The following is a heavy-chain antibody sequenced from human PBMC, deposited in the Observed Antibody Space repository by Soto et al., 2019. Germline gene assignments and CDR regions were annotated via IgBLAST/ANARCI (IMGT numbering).Heavy chain of an antibody. CDR3: GRQHDFWSGYYKYNWSDP. CDR2: INHSGST. V-gene: IGHV4-34*01. CDR1: GGSFSGYY. Sequence: SETLSLTCAVYGGSFSGYYWSWIRQPPGKGLEWIGEINHSGSTNYNPSLKSRVTISVDTSKNQFSLKLSSVTAADTAVYYCGRQHDFWSGYYKYNWSDPWGKGTLVTVPS. J-gene: IGHJ5*02. D-gene: IGHD3-3*01.